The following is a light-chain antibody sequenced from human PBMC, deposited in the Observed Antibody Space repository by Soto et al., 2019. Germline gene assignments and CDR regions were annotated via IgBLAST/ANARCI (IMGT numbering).Light chain of an antibody. Sequence: EIVLTQSPGTLSLSPGERATLSCRASQSISSSYLAWYQQKPGQAPRLLIYSASSRATGIPDRFSGSGSGTDFTLTISRLEPEDFAVYYCQQYGSSRFTFGGGTKVEIK. CDR2: SAS. J-gene: IGKJ4*01. CDR3: QQYGSSRFT. CDR1: QSISSSY. V-gene: IGKV3-20*01.